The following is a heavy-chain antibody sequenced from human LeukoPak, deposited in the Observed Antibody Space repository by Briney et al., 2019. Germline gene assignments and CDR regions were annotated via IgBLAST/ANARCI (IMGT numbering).Heavy chain of an antibody. CDR2: MNPDSGNT. D-gene: IGHD6-19*01. CDR3: ARGFGYSSGWYYFDY. CDR1: GYTFTSYD. J-gene: IGHJ4*02. V-gene: IGHV1-8*01. Sequence: GASVKVPCKASGYTFTSYDINWVRQATGQGLEWMGWMNPDSGNTGYAQKFQGRVTMTRNTSISTAYMELSSLRSEDTAVYYCARGFGYSSGWYYFDYWGQGTLVTVSS.